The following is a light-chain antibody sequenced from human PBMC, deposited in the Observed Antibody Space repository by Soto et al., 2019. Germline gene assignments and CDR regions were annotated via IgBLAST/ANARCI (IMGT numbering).Light chain of an antibody. CDR1: QSISGW. Sequence: DIQMTQSPSTLSASVGDRVTITCRASQSISGWLAWYQQKPGKAPQLLIYDASSLESGVPSRFSGSGSGTEFTLTISSLQPDDFATYYCQHYNTYSYTFGQGTKVDIK. J-gene: IGKJ2*01. CDR2: DAS. V-gene: IGKV1-5*01. CDR3: QHYNTYSYT.